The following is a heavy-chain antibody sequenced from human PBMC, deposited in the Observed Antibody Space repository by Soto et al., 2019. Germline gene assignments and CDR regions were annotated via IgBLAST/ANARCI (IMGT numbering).Heavy chain of an antibody. V-gene: IGHV3-48*03. Sequence: GGSLGLSCAASGFTFSSYEMNWVRQAPGKGLEWVSYISSSGSTIYYADSVKGRFTISRDNAKNSLYLQMNSLRAEDTAVYYCARDHKGGYYYYGMDVWGQGTTVTVSS. CDR2: ISSSGSTI. CDR3: ARDHKGGYYYYGMDV. CDR1: GFTFSSYE. J-gene: IGHJ6*02.